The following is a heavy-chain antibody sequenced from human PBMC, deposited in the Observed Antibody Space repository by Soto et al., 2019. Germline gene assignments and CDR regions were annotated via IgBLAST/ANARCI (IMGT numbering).Heavy chain of an antibody. V-gene: IGHV4-59*01. J-gene: IGHJ4*02. CDR2: IYYSGST. CDR3: GGGYYEGYFDF. CDR1: GGSISSYY. D-gene: IGHD3-3*01. Sequence: QVQLQESGPGLVKPSETLSLTCTVSGGSISSYYWSWIRQPPGKGLVWIGYIYYSGSTKYNPSLKSRVTIPVDTSKNQFSLKLSSVTAADTAVYYCGGGYYEGYFDFWGQGTLVTVSS.